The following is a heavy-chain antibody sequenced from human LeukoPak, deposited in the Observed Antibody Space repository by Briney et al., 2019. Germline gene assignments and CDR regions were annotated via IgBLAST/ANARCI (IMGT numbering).Heavy chain of an antibody. V-gene: IGHV5-51*01. J-gene: IGHJ4*02. CDR1: GYSFTSYW. CDR3: ARAYRSHNSDYYNFDY. CDR2: IYPGDSDT. Sequence: GESLKISCKGSGYSFTSYWIGWVRQMPGKGLEWMGIIYPGDSDTRYSPSFQGQVTISADKSISTAYLQWSSLKASDTAIYYCARAYRSHNSDYYNFDYWGQGTLVTVSS. D-gene: IGHD2-21*02.